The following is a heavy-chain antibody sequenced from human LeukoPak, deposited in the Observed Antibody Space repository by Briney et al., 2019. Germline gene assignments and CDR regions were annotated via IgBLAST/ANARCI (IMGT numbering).Heavy chain of an antibody. J-gene: IGHJ4*02. CDR1: GVTFSRDA. CDR3: SKVSFSHLLGHSFYY. D-gene: IGHD1/OR15-1a*01. CDR2: ISDSGGST. Sequence: PGGSVRLSCAACGVTFSRDAMSWGREAPGKGGGGGSVISDSGGSTYCAVSVKGRFTISRDHSKTTLYLQMTSLNAEVTPVYYCSKVSFSHLLGHSFYYWGQGTLVTVSS. V-gene: IGHV3-23*01.